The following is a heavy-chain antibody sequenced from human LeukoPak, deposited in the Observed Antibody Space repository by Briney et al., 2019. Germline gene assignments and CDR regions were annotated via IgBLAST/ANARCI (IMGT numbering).Heavy chain of an antibody. CDR3: ALVVPAALHNWFDP. D-gene: IGHD2-2*01. J-gene: IGHJ5*02. V-gene: IGHV4-34*01. Sequence: SETLSLTCAVYGGSFSGYYWSWIRQPPGKGPEWIGEINHSGSTNCNPSLKSRVTISVDTSKNQFSLKLSSVTAADTAVYYCALVVPAALHNWFDPWGQGTLVTVSS. CDR1: GGSFSGYY. CDR2: INHSGST.